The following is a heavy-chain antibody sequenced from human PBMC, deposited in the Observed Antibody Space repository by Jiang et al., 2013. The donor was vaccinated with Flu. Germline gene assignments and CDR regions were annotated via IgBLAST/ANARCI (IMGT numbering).Heavy chain of an antibody. Sequence: GYTFTSYAMNWVRQAPGQGLEWMGWINTNTGNPTYAQGFTGRFVFSLDTSVSTAYLQISSLKAEDTAVYYCARDHLWDYYGSGNMDVWGQGTTVTVSS. V-gene: IGHV7-4-1*02. CDR2: INTNTGNP. CDR1: GYTFTSYA. CDR3: ARDHLWDYYGSGNMDV. D-gene: IGHD3-10*01. J-gene: IGHJ6*02.